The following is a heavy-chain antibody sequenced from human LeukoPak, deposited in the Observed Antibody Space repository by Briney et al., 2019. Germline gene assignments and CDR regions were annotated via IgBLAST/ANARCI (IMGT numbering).Heavy chain of an antibody. V-gene: IGHV4-59*11. CDR3: ASRPADTTWYGVFDY. Sequence: SETLSLTCSVSGGSINSHYWSWIQQPPGKRLEWIGYIFNTGNTNYNPSLASRVTMSVDTSRAQFFLRLSPVTAADTAIYYCASRPADTTWYGVFDYWSQGTLVTVSS. CDR1: GGSINSHY. D-gene: IGHD3-10*01. CDR2: IFNTGNT. J-gene: IGHJ4*02.